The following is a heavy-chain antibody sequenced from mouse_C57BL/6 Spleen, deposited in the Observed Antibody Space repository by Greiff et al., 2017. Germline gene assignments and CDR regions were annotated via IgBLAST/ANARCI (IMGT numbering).Heavy chain of an antibody. V-gene: IGHV1-82*01. CDR3: ARKDAMDY. J-gene: IGHJ4*01. CDR2: IYPGDGDT. CDR1: GYAFSSSW. Sequence: QVHVKQSGPELVKPGASVKISCKASGYAFSSSWMNWVKQRPGKGLEWIGRIYPGDGDTNYNGKFKGKATLTADKSSSTAYIQLSSLTAEDSAVYCCARKDAMDYWGQGTSVTVAS.